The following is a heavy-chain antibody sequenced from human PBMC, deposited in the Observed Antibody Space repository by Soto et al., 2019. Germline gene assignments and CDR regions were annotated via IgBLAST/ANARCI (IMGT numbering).Heavy chain of an antibody. J-gene: IGHJ3*02. D-gene: IGHD3-22*01. V-gene: IGHV3-64D*08. CDR3: VKVYYDGRVYSSGDFVVFDI. CDR1: GFTFSSYA. CDR2: ISSNGGST. Sequence: GGSLRLSCSASGFTFSSYAMHWVRQAPGKGLEYVSAISSNGGSTYYADSVKGRFTISRDNSKNTLYLQMSSLRAEDTAVYYCVKVYYDGRVYSSGDFVVFDIGGKGKMVT.